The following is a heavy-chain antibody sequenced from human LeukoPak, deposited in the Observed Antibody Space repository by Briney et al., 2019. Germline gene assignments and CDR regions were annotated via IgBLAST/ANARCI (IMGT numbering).Heavy chain of an antibody. V-gene: IGHV1-69*13. CDR1: GGTFSSYA. Sequence: SVKVSCKASGGTFSSYAISWVRQAPGQGLEWMGGIIPIFGTANYAQKFQGRVTITADESTSTAYMELSSLRSEDTAVYYCASTPPADDAFDIWGQGTMVTVSS. CDR3: ASTPPADDAFDI. J-gene: IGHJ3*02. CDR2: IIPIFGTA.